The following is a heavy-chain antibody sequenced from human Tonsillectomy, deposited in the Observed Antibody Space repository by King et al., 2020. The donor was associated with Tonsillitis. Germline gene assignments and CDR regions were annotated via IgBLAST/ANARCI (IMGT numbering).Heavy chain of an antibody. J-gene: IGHJ4*02. D-gene: IGHD1-26*01. Sequence: VQLVESGGGLVQPGRSLRLSCAASGFNFDDYGMHWVRQTPAKGLEWVACISWTGDRSGYADSVKGRFTISRDNARNSLYLQINSLRPEDAAVYYCARELVDSGSYQTGRGLDSWGRGTLVTVSS. CDR1: GFNFDDYG. CDR2: ISWTGDRS. V-gene: IGHV3-9*01. CDR3: ARELVDSGSYQTGRGLDS.